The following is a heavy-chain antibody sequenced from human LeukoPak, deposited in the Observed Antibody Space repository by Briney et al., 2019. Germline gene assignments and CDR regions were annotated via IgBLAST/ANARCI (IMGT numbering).Heavy chain of an antibody. D-gene: IGHD2-15*01. CDR1: GFTFSNYG. V-gene: IGHV3-30*18. CDR2: ISYDGSNR. Sequence: PGRSLRLSCAASGFTFSNYGMHWVRQAPGKGLEWVAVISYDGSNRYCADSVKGRFTISRDNSKNLLYLQMNSLRAEDTAVHSCAKSQYSRDGGFDYWGQGTLVTVSS. J-gene: IGHJ4*02. CDR3: AKSQYSRDGGFDY.